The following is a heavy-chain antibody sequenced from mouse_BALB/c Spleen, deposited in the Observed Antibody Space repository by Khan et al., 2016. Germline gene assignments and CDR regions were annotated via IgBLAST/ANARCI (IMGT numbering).Heavy chain of an antibody. CDR1: GFTFSNYW. CDR2: IRLKSNNYAT. Sequence: EVKLEESGGGLVQPGGSMKLSCVASGFTFSNYWMNWVRQSPEKGLEWVAEIRLKSNNYATHYAESVKGRFTISRDDSKSSCYLQMNNLRAEDTGIYYCTTVFAYWGQGTLVTVSA. J-gene: IGHJ3*01. CDR3: TTVFAY. V-gene: IGHV6-6*02.